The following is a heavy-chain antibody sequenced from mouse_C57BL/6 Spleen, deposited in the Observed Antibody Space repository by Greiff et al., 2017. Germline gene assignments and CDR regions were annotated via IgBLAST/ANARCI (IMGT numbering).Heavy chain of an antibody. J-gene: IGHJ2*01. Sequence: VQLKQSGAELVRPGASVKLSCTASGFTIKDDYMHWVKQRPEQGLEWIGWIDPENGDTGSASKFQGQATISADTSSYNAYLQLSSLTSEDTAVYSWTTGYSSSTGGYWGQVTTLTVSS. D-gene: IGHD1-1*01. CDR1: GFTIKDDY. V-gene: IGHV14-4*01. CDR3: TTGYSSSTGGY. CDR2: IDPENGDT.